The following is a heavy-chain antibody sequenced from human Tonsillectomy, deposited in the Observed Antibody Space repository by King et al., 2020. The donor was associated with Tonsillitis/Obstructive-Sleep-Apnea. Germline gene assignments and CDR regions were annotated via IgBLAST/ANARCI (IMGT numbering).Heavy chain of an antibody. CDR1: GFSLSTSGVG. J-gene: IGHJ4*02. D-gene: IGHD5-18*01. V-gene: IGHV2-5*02. Sequence: ITLKESGPTLVKPTQTLTLTCTFSGFSLSTSGVGVGWIRQPPGKALEWLALIYWEDDKRYSPSLKSRLTITKDTSKNQVVLTMTNMDPVDTATYYCAHTGSGYSYGYFDYWGQGTLVTVSS. CDR3: AHTGSGYSYGYFDY. CDR2: IYWEDDK.